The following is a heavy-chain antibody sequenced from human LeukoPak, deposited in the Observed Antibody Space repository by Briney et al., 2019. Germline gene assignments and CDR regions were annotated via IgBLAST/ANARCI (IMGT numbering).Heavy chain of an antibody. CDR2: ICRSGDTK. Sequence: QPGGSLRLSCAASGFTFSSYSMNWVRQPPGKGLEWVSYICRSGDTKYNPDPVKGRFTISRDNAKNSLYLQMNSLRDEDTAVYYCAREYGQHGKYFDFWGQGTLVTVSS. D-gene: IGHD3-10*01. CDR1: GFTFSSYS. J-gene: IGHJ4*02. CDR3: AREYGQHGKYFDF. V-gene: IGHV3-48*02.